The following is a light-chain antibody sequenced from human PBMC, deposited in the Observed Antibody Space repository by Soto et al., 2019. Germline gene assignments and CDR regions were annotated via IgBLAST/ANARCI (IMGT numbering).Light chain of an antibody. CDR1: QSVGTN. CDR3: QQYNNWPPTIT. CDR2: GAS. V-gene: IGKV3-15*01. J-gene: IGKJ5*01. Sequence: EIVMTQSPATLSVSPGERATLSCRASQSVGTNLAWYQQKPCQAPRLLIYGASTRATDIPARFSASGSGTEFILTISSLESEDFVVYYCQQYNNWPPTITFGHGTRLEIK.